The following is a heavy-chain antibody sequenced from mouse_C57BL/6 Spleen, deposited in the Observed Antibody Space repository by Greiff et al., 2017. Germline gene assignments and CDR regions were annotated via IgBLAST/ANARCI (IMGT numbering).Heavy chain of an antibody. J-gene: IGHJ3*01. CDR3: ARADGSREFAY. D-gene: IGHD1-1*01. CDR1: GFTFSDYG. Sequence: DVKLVESGGGLVKPGGSLKLSCAASGFTFSDYGMHWVRQAPEKGLEWVAYISSGSSTIYYADTVKGRFTISRDNAKNTLFLQMTSLRAEDTAMYYGARADGSREFAYWGQGTLVTVSA. V-gene: IGHV5-17*01. CDR2: ISSGSSTI.